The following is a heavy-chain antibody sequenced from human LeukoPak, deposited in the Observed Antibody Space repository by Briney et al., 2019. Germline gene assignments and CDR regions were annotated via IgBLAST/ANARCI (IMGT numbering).Heavy chain of an antibody. Sequence: SETLSLTCTVSGGSISSYYWSWIRQPSGKGLVWIGYIYYSGSTNYNPSLKSRVTISVDTSKNQFSLKLSSVTAADTAVYYCARVHSSGWYGGWFDPWGQGTLVTVSS. D-gene: IGHD6-19*01. J-gene: IGHJ5*02. V-gene: IGHV4-59*01. CDR3: ARVHSSGWYGGWFDP. CDR1: GGSISSYY. CDR2: IYYSGST.